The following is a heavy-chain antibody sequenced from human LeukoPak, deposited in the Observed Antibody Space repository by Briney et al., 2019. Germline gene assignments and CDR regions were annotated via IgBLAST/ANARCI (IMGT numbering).Heavy chain of an antibody. CDR2: IYHSGST. V-gene: IGHV4-38-2*02. CDR1: GYSISSGYY. Sequence: SETLSLTCTVSGYSISSGYYWGWTRQPPGKGLEWIGSIYHSGSTYYNPSLKSRVTISVDTSKNQFSLKLSSVTAADTAVYYCARDRGIWFGELFHWGQGTLVTVSS. J-gene: IGHJ4*02. D-gene: IGHD3-10*01. CDR3: ARDRGIWFGELFH.